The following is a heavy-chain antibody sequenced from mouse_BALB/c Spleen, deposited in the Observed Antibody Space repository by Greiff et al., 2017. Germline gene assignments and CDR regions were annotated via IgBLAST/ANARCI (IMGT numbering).Heavy chain of an antibody. Sequence: VQLQQPGAELVRPGASVKLSCKASGYTFTSYWINWVKQRPGQGLEWIGNIYPSDSYTNYNQKFKDKATLTVDKSSSTAYMQLSSPTSEDSAVYYCTREGYGNYVPYWGQGTTLTVSS. CDR3: TREGYGNYVPY. CDR1: GYTFTSYW. CDR2: IYPSDSYT. J-gene: IGHJ2*01. V-gene: IGHV1-69*02. D-gene: IGHD2-10*02.